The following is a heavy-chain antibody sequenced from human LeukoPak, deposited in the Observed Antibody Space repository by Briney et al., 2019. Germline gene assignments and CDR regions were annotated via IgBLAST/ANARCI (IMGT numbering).Heavy chain of an antibody. CDR3: ATYRQVLLPFES. CDR2: IFPSGGEI. V-gene: IGHV3-23*01. CDR1: GFTFSTFA. D-gene: IGHD2-8*02. J-gene: IGHJ4*02. Sequence: PGGSLRLSCAASGFTFSTFAMIWVRQPPGKGLEWVSSIFPSGGEIHYADSVRGRFTISRDNSKNTLSLQMNNLRAEDTAIYYCATYRQVLLPFESWGQGTLVTVSS.